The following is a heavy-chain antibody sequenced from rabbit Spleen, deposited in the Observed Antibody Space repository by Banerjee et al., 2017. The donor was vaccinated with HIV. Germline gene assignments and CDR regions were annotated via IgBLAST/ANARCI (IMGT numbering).Heavy chain of an antibody. D-gene: IGHD1-1*01. CDR1: GFSFNVNYW. J-gene: IGHJ4*01. CDR2: IDLVFGST. V-gene: IGHV1S40*01. CDR3: VRGASSSGYYSL. Sequence: QSLEESEGDLVKPGSSLTLTCTASGFSFNVNYWICWVRQAPGKGLEWIGYIDLVFGSTYYASWVNGRFTISSHNAQNTLYLQLNSLTVADTATYFCVRGASSSGYYSLWGPGTLVTVS.